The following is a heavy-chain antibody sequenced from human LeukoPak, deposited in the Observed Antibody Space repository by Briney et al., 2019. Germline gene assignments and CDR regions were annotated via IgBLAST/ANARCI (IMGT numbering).Heavy chain of an antibody. J-gene: IGHJ4*02. CDR2: INPSGGST. CDR3: ARDSLWNNLDY. V-gene: IGHV1-46*01. Sequence: ASVKVSCKASGYIFTSYYMHWVRQAPGQGLEWMGIINPSGGSTSYAQKFQGRVTMTRDTSTSTVYMELSSLRSEDTAVYYCARDSLWNNLDYWGQGTLVTVSS. D-gene: IGHD1/OR15-1a*01. CDR1: GYIFTSYY.